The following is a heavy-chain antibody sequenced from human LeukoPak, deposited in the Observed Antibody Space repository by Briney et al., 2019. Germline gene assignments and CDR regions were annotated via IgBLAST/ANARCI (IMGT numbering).Heavy chain of an antibody. D-gene: IGHD3-9*01. CDR3: ARRDYDILTGYQSYFDY. V-gene: IGHV4-39*01. CDR1: GGSISSSSYY. J-gene: IGHJ4*02. Sequence: RASETLSLTCTVSGGSISSSSYYWGWIRQPPGKGLEWIGSIYYSGSTYYNPSLKSRVTISVDTSKNQFSLKVNSVTAADTAVYYCARRDYDILTGYQSYFDYWGQGILVTVSS. CDR2: IYYSGST.